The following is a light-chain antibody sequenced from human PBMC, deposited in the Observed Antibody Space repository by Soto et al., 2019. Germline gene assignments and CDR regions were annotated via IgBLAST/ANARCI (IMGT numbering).Light chain of an antibody. CDR2: GAS. CDR3: QQYNNWPYT. V-gene: IGKV3-15*01. Sequence: EIVMTQSPATLSVSPGERAALSCRASQSVSSNFAWYQQKPGQAPRLLIYGASTRATDIPARFSGSGSGTEFTLTISSLQSEDFAVYYCQQYNNWPYTLGQGTKLEIK. J-gene: IGKJ2*01. CDR1: QSVSSN.